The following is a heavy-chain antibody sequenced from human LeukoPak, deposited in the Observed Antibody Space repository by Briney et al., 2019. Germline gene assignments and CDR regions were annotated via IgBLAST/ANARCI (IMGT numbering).Heavy chain of an antibody. Sequence: ASVKVSCKASGYTFINYDIHWVRQAPGQGLEWMGLISPYNGDTNFAQNLQGRVTMTTDTSTSTAYMELRSLRSDDTAVYYCARESQTEDYYYYYMDVWGKGTTVTVSS. V-gene: IGHV1-18*01. CDR1: GYTFINYD. CDR2: ISPYNGDT. J-gene: IGHJ6*03. CDR3: ARESQTEDYYYYYMDV.